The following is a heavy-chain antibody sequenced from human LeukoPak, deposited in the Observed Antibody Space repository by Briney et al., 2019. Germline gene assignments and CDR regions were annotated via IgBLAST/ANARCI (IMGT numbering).Heavy chain of an antibody. CDR1: GFTVSSKY. CDR3: ARVPGAYYLAFDI. V-gene: IGHV3-66*01. CDR2: ISGGGSK. J-gene: IGHJ3*02. Sequence: GGSVRLSCAASGFTVSSKYMSWVRQAPGKGLEWVSLISGGGSKYYADSVKGRFTISRDNSKNTLYLQMNSLRAEDTAVYYCARVPGAYYLAFDIWGQGTMDTLPS. D-gene: IGHD3-10*01.